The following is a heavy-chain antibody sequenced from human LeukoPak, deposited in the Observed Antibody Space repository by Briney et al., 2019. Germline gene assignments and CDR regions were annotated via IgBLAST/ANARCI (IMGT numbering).Heavy chain of an antibody. Sequence: GGSLRLSCAASGFTFSGDWMHWVRQAPGKGLVWVSRINSDGSSTTYADSVKGRFTISRDTTKNTLYLQMNSLRAEDTAVYYCGRHRIAVAGRGAFDIWGQGTTVTVSS. CDR3: GRHRIAVAGRGAFDI. V-gene: IGHV3-74*01. CDR2: INSDGSST. CDR1: GFTFSGDW. D-gene: IGHD6-19*01. J-gene: IGHJ3*02.